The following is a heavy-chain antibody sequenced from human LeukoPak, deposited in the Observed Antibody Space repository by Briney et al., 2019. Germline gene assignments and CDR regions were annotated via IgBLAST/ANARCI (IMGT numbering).Heavy chain of an antibody. V-gene: IGHV1-46*01. CDR3: ARESYAPVAATYWFDP. CDR1: GYTFTSYY. D-gene: IGHD2-15*01. J-gene: IGHJ5*02. CDR2: INPSGGST. Sequence: ASVKVSCTASGYTFTSYYMHWVRQAPGQGLEWMGIINPSGGSTSYAQKFQGRVTMTRDTSTSTVYMELSSLRSEDTAVYYCARESYAPVAATYWFDPWGQGTLVTVSS.